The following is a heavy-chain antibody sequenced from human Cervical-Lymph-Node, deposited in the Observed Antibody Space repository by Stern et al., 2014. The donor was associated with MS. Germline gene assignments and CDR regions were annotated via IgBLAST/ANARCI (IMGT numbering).Heavy chain of an antibody. CDR1: GDSINYNY. D-gene: IGHD6-13*01. CDR2: IFFRGGT. J-gene: IGHJ4*02. CDR3: ARVLRRRVIGAPGAGYYFDY. Sequence: QVQLVESGPGLVKPSETLSLPCTVSGDSINYNYWGWLRQPPGKALEWIGYIFFRGGTTYNPSLKCRVTISVDTSKNQFSLNLSSVTAADTAVYYCARVLRRRVIGAPGAGYYFDYWGQGTLVTVPS. V-gene: IGHV4-59*01.